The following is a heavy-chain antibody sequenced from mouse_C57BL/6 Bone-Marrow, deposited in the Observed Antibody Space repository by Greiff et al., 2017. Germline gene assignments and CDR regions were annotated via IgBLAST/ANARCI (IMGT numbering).Heavy chain of an antibody. Sequence: VQLKESGPGMVKPSQSLSLTCTVTGYSITSCYDWHWIRHIPGNKLEWMGYISYSGSTNYNPPFKSRIPITHDTSKNHFFLKLNSVTTEDTAAYSCASACYLWFAYWGQGTLVTVSA. V-gene: IGHV3-1*01. D-gene: IGHD2-12*01. CDR2: ISYSGST. CDR1: GYSITSCYD. CDR3: ASACYLWFAY. J-gene: IGHJ3*01.